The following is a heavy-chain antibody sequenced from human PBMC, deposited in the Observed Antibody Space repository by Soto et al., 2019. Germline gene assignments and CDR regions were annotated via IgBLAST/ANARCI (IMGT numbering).Heavy chain of an antibody. CDR1: GFTFSSYA. CDR3: AKDFDWLLVRGYFDY. V-gene: IGHV3-23*01. D-gene: IGHD3-9*01. Sequence: GSLRLSCAASGFTFSSYAMSWVRQAPGKGLEWVSAISGSGGSTYYADSVKGRFIISRDNSKNTLYLQMNSLRAEDTAVYYCAKDFDWLLVRGYFDYWGQGTLVTVSS. CDR2: ISGSGGST. J-gene: IGHJ4*02.